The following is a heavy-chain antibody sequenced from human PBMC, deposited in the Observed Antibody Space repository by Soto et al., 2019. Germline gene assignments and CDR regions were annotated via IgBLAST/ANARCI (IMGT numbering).Heavy chain of an antibody. CDR3: GSVFEY. Sequence: DVQLVESGGGLVQPGRSLRLSCAASGFTFTNYWMHWVRQAPEKGLVWVSRIDSEGIYTSYADSMKGRFTISRDNAKNTLYLQMNDLRAEDTAVYYCGSVFEYWGQGSLVTVSS. CDR2: IDSEGIYT. V-gene: IGHV3-74*01. J-gene: IGHJ4*02. CDR1: GFTFTNYW.